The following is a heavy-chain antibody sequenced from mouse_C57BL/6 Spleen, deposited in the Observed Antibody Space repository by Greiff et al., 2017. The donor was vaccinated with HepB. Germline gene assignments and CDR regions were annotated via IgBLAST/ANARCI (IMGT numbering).Heavy chain of an antibody. Sequence: EVKLVESGGGLVKPGGSLKLSCAASGFTFSDYGMHWVRQAPEKGLEWVAYISSGSSTIYYADTVKGRFTISRDNAKNTLFLQMTSLRSEDTAMYYCARGPIYYGNFYYAMDYWGQGTSVTVSS. CDR2: ISSGSSTI. J-gene: IGHJ4*01. D-gene: IGHD2-1*01. CDR3: ARGPIYYGNFYYAMDY. V-gene: IGHV5-17*01. CDR1: GFTFSDYG.